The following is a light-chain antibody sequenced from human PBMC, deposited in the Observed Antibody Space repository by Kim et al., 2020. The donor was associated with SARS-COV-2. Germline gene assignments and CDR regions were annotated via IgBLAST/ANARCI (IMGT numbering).Light chain of an antibody. CDR1: NLGDKY. CDR3: QAWDISTGV. J-gene: IGLJ3*02. CDR2: QDT. Sequence: VSPGQTAFISCSGDNLGDKYSSWYQQRPCQSPVLVIFQDTKRPSGIPERFSGSNSGDTATLTISGTQAVDEADYYCQAWDISTGVFGGGTQLTVL. V-gene: IGLV3-1*01.